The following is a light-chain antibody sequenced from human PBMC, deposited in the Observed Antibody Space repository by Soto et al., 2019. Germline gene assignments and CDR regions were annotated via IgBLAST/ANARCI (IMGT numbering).Light chain of an antibody. CDR2: DVS. V-gene: IGLV2-14*01. CDR1: SSDVGGYNY. J-gene: IGLJ1*01. CDR3: SSYTTGNTRQIV. Sequence: QSVLTQPASVSGSPGQSITISCTGTSSDVGGYNYVSWYQQHPGKAPKFMIYDVSNRPSGVSNRFSGSKSGNTASLTISGLQAEDDADYYCSSYTTGNTRQIVFGTGTKLTVL.